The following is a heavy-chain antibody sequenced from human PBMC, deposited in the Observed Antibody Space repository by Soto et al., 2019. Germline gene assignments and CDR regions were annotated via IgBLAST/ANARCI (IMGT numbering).Heavy chain of an antibody. D-gene: IGHD3-22*01. Sequence: QVQLQESGPGLVKPSQTLSLTCTVSGGSISSGGYYWSWIRQHPGKGLEWIGYIYYSGSTYYNPSLKGRVTISVDTSKNQFSLKVSSVTAADTAVYYCARGGPNYYDSSHFWYFDLWGRGTLVTVSS. CDR1: GGSISSGGYY. CDR2: IYYSGST. V-gene: IGHV4-31*03. CDR3: ARGGPNYYDSSHFWYFDL. J-gene: IGHJ2*01.